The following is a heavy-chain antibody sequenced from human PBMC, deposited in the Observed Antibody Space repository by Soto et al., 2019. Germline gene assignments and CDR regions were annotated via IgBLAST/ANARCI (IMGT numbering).Heavy chain of an antibody. V-gene: IGHV1-3*01. CDR2: INAGNGNT. D-gene: IGHD3-10*01. Sequence: ASVKVSCTASGYTFTSYAMHWVRQAPGQRLEWMGWINAGNGNTKYSQKFQGRVTITRDTSASTAYMELRSLRSEDSAFYYCATSYGAGYRAFDYWGQGALVTVSS. CDR1: GYTFTSYA. J-gene: IGHJ4*02. CDR3: ATSYGAGYRAFDY.